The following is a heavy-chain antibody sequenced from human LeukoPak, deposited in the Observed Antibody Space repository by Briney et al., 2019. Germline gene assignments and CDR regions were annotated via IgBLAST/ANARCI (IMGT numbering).Heavy chain of an antibody. CDR3: ARAKPSAMWLRSLVGY. CDR1: GFTFSSYA. J-gene: IGHJ4*02. V-gene: IGHV3-30*04. D-gene: IGHD5-12*01. CDR2: ISYDGSNK. Sequence: GGSLRLSRAASGFTFSSYAMHWVRQAPGKGLEWVAVISYDGSNKYYADSVKGRFTISRDNSKNTLYLQMNSLRAEDTAVYYCARAKPSAMWLRSLVGYWGQGTLVTVSS.